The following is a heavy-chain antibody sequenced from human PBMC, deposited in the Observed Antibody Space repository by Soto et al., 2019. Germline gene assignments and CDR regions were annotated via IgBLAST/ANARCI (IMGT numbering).Heavy chain of an antibody. CDR1: GYTFTSYD. V-gene: IGHV1-8*01. J-gene: IGHJ6*03. Sequence: ASVKVSCKASGYTFTSYDINWVRQATGQGLEWMGWMNPNSGNTGYAQKFQGRVTMTRNTSISTAYMELSSLRSEDTAVYYCARGSDYDFWSGYRNYYYMDVWGKGTTVTVSS. CDR2: MNPNSGNT. D-gene: IGHD3-3*01. CDR3: ARGSDYDFWSGYRNYYYMDV.